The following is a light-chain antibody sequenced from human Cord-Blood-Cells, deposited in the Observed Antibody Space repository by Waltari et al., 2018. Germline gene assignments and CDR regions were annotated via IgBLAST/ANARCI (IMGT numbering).Light chain of an antibody. V-gene: IGKV3-11*01. J-gene: IGKJ1*01. CDR1: QSVSSY. CDR3: QPRSNWPRP. Sequence: EIVLTQSPATLSLSPGERATLSCRASQSVSSYLAWYQQKPGQAPRLLIYDASNRATGIPARFSGSGSGTGFTLTIPGREPEDFAVYYRQPRSNWPRPFGQGAKVEIQ. CDR2: DAS.